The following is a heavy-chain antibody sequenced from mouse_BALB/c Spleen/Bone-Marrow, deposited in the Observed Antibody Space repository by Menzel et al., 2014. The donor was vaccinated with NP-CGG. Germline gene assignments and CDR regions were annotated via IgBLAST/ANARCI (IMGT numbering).Heavy chain of an antibody. J-gene: IGHJ4*01. D-gene: IGHD2-3*01. V-gene: IGHV1-69*02. CDR3: ARALGDGYYYAMDY. Sequence: QVQLQQPEAALVKPGAPVKLSCKASGYTFTSYWMNWVKQRPERSLEWIGSIGPSGSETHYNQKIKDKATLTVDKSSSTAAIHPSSLTSEDSAVYYCARALGDGYYYAMDYWGQGTSVTVSP. CDR2: IGPSGSET. CDR1: GYTFTSYW.